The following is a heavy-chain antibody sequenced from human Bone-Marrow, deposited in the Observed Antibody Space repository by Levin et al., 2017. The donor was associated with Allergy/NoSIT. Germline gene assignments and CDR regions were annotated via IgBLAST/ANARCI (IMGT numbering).Heavy chain of an antibody. J-gene: IGHJ6*02. CDR3: ARGVGLGSTYMDV. D-gene: IGHD3-10*01. CDR1: GFTFSNYP. V-gene: IGHV3-30-3*01. Sequence: GGSLRLSCAASGFTFSNYPIHWVRQAPGKGLEWVTLISHDGTKTYYPDSVKGRFTISRDNSKNTLYLQMSTLRTEDTAVYYCARGVGLGSTYMDVWGQGTTVTVSS. CDR2: ISHDGTKT.